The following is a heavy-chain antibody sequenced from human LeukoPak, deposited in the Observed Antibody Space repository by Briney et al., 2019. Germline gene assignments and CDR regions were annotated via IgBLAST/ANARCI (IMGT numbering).Heavy chain of an antibody. CDR1: GGAISTYY. V-gene: IGHV4-59*01. CDR3: AXXXXXXXXWLLYAPGLFDL. Sequence: SETLSLTCTVSGGAISTYYWSWIRQPPGKGLEWIGCIYHSGNTNYNPSLKSRVTISVDTSKNQLSLKLSSVTAADTAVYYCAXXXXXXXXWLLYAPGLFDLWGRGSLVTVSS. J-gene: IGHJ2*01. D-gene: IGHD3/OR15-3a*01. CDR2: IYHSGNT.